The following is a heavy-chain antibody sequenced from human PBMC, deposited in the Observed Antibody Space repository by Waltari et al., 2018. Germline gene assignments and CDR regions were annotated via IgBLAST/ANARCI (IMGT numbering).Heavy chain of an antibody. V-gene: IGHV1-2*02. D-gene: IGHD2-21*01. CDR3: ARGLEVVIAIPGWFDP. Sequence: QVQLVQSGAEMKKPGASVKVSCKASGYTFTGYYMHWVRQAPGQGLEWMGWIIPNSGATNYAQKFQGRVTMTRDTSISTAYVELSRLTSDDTAVYYCARGLEVVIAIPGWFDPWGQGTLVTVSS. CDR2: IIPNSGAT. J-gene: IGHJ5*02. CDR1: GYTFTGYY.